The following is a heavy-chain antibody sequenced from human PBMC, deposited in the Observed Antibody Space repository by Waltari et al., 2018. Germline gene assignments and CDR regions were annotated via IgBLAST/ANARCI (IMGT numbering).Heavy chain of an antibody. CDR2: ISGSGGST. CDR1: GFPFRRHA. D-gene: IGHD2-15*01. CDR3: AKDIGGGGDY. Sequence: EVQLLESGGGLVQPGGSLRLSGAACGFPFRRHALGRVRQAPGKGREWVAAISGSGGSTYYADSVKGRFTISRDNSKNTLYLQMNSLRAEDTAVYYCAKDIGGGGDYWGQGTLVTVSS. J-gene: IGHJ4*02. V-gene: IGHV3-23*01.